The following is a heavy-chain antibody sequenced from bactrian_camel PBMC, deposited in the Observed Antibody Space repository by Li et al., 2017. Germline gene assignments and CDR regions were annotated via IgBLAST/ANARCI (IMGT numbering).Heavy chain of an antibody. CDR1: GYATSHYC. J-gene: IGHJ4*01. CDR2: IVRTDIR. Sequence: VQLVESGGGSVREGQSLKLSCAISGYATSHYCIAWFRLSSGKEREGVAHIVRTDIRIYSDSVKGRFTISRDTAQNNLYLEMNSLEPEDTAMYYCAQGSTWQASTGCIATSWARGPRSPSP. V-gene: IGHV3S57*01. D-gene: IGHD5*01.